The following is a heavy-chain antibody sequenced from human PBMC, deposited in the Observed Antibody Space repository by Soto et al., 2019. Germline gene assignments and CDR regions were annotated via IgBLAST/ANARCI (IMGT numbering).Heavy chain of an antibody. CDR2: IRSSGGTI. J-gene: IGHJ4*02. V-gene: IGHV3-48*02. CDR1: GFTFSNYN. CDR3: ARDGESSSSSDLDH. D-gene: IGHD6-6*01. Sequence: EVQLVESGGGLVQPGGSLRLSCAASGFTFSNYNMNWVRQAPGKGLEWISYIRSSGGTIYYADSVKGRFTISRDKAKSSLYLQLNSLRDEDTAVYYCARDGESSSSSDLDHWGQGTLVTVSS.